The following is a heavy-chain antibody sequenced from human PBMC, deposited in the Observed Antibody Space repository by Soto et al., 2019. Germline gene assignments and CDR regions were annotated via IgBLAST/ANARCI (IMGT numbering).Heavy chain of an antibody. J-gene: IGHJ6*02. Sequence: PGGSLRLSCAASGFTFSSYGMHWVRQAPGKGLEWVAVISYDGSNKYYADSVKGRFTISRDNSKNTLYLQMNSLRAEDTAVYYCAKVTYSGRNYYYGMDVWGHGTTVTVSS. CDR2: ISYDGSNK. V-gene: IGHV3-30*18. CDR1: GFTFSSYG. D-gene: IGHD1-26*01. CDR3: AKVTYSGRNYYYGMDV.